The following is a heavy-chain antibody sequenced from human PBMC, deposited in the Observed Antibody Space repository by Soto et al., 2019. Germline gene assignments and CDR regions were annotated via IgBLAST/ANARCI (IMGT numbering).Heavy chain of an antibody. CDR3: AKAIAVVPLEAFDI. Sequence: GGSLRLSCAASGFTFDDYAMHWVRQAPGKGLEWVSGISWNSGSIGYADSVKGRFTISRDNAKNSLYLQMNSLRAEDTALYYCAKAIAVVPLEAFDIWGQGTMVTVSS. CDR1: GFTFDDYA. J-gene: IGHJ3*02. CDR2: ISWNSGSI. D-gene: IGHD6-19*01. V-gene: IGHV3-9*01.